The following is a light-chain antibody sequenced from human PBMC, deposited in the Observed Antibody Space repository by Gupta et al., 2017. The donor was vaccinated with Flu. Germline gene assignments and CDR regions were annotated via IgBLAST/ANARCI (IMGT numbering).Light chain of an antibody. V-gene: IGLV1-40*01. Sequence: QSVLTQPPSVSGAPGQRVTISCTGTISDIGAPSDVHWYQFLPGTAPKLLISGNNTRPSGVPDRFSASKSGTSASLAITGLQAEDEGHYYCQSYDSSRSGSVFGGGTKLTVL. CDR2: GNN. CDR3: QSYDSSRSGSV. CDR1: ISDIGAPSD. J-gene: IGLJ2*01.